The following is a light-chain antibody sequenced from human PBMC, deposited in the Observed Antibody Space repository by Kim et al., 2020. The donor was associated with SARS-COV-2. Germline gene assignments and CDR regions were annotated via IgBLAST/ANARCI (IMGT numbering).Light chain of an antibody. CDR2: DVS. V-gene: IGKV1-5*01. Sequence: DIQMTQSPSTLSASVGDRVTITCRASQSISSWLAWYQRKPGKAPKLLIYDVSTLESGVPSRFSGSGSGTEFTLTISSLQPDDFASYYCQQYNSYSRWTFGQGTKVDIK. J-gene: IGKJ1*01. CDR3: QQYNSYSRWT. CDR1: QSISSW.